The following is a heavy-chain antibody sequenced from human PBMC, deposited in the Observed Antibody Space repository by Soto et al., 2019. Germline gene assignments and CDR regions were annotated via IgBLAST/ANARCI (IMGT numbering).Heavy chain of an antibody. V-gene: IGHV3-30*18. CDR3: AKGGTWIQLPHYYYGMDV. Sequence: GGSLRLSCAASGFTFSSYGRHLVRQAPGKGLEWVAVISYDGSNKYYADSVKGRFTISRDNSKNTLYLQMNSLRAEDTAVYYCAKGGTWIQLPHYYYGMDVWGQGTTVTVSS. D-gene: IGHD5-18*01. J-gene: IGHJ6*02. CDR1: GFTFSSYG. CDR2: ISYDGSNK.